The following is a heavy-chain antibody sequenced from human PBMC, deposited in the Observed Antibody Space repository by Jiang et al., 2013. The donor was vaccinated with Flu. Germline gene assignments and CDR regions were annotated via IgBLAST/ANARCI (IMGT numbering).Heavy chain of an antibody. V-gene: IGHV5-51*01. CDR2: IYPGDSDT. J-gene: IGHJ6*02. CDR3: ARRLGYSYGSPFDGMDV. Sequence: EMPGKGLEWMGIIYPGDSDTRYSPSFQGQVTISADKSISTAYLQWSSLKASDTAMYYCARRLGYSYGSPFDGMDVWGQGTTVTVSS. D-gene: IGHD5-18*01.